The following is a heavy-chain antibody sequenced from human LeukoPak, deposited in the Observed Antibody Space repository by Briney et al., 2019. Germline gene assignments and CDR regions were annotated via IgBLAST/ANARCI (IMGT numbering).Heavy chain of an antibody. V-gene: IGHV1-2*06. D-gene: IGHD1-26*01. CDR1: GYTSTGYY. Sequence: ASVKVSCKASGYTSTGYYMHWVRQAPGQGLEWMGRINPNSGGTNYAQKFQGRVTMTRDTSISTAYMELSRLRSDDTAVYYCARVIGAYETTDYWGQGTLVTVSS. CDR3: ARVIGAYETTDY. CDR2: INPNSGGT. J-gene: IGHJ4*02.